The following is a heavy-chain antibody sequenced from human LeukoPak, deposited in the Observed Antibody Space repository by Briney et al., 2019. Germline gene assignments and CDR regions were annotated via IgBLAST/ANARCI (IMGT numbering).Heavy chain of an antibody. CDR1: GGSFSGYY. Sequence: PSETLSLTCAVYGGSFSGYYWSWIRQPPGKGLEWIGEINHSGSTNYNPSLKSRVTISVDTSKNQFSLKLSSVTAADTAVYYCARGPGLRCLGWLSSPFDYWGQGTLVTVSS. V-gene: IGHV4-34*01. CDR3: ARGPGLRCLGWLSSPFDY. CDR2: INHSGST. D-gene: IGHD3-3*01. J-gene: IGHJ4*02.